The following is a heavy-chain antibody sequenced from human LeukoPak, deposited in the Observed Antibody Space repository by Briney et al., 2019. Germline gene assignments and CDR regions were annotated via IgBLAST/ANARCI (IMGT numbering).Heavy chain of an antibody. CDR1: GYTFTSYA. J-gene: IGHJ2*01. V-gene: IGHV1-3*01. CDR3: ARQVGGEGLRYFDL. CDR2: INAGNGNT. D-gene: IGHD2-21*01. Sequence: VASVKVSCKASGYTFTSYAMHWVRQAPGQRLEWMGWINAGNGNTKYSQKFQGRVTITRDTSASTAYMELSSLRSEDTAVYYCARQVGGEGLRYFDLWGRGTLVTVSS.